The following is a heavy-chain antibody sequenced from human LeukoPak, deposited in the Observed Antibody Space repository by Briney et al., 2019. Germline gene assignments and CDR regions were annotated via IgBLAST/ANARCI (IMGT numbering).Heavy chain of an antibody. D-gene: IGHD1-26*01. CDR3: ALLGIVGEREHWFDP. CDR1: GYTFTSYY. Sequence: ASVKVSCRASGYTFTSYYIHWVRQAPGQGLEWMGYINTKTGDTIYAQKFQGRVTMARDTSISTAYLQWSSLKASDTAMYYCALLGIVGEREHWFDPWGQGTLVTVSS. CDR2: INTKTGDT. J-gene: IGHJ5*02. V-gene: IGHV1-2*02.